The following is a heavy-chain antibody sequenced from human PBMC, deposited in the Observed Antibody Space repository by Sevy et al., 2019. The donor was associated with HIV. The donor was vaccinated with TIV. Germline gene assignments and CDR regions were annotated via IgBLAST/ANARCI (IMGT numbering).Heavy chain of an antibody. CDR3: ARGGLAGNYGKYFDY. CDR2: INYSGNT. V-gene: IGHV4-59*01. D-gene: IGHD1-7*01. CDR1: AGSISSYY. J-gene: IGHJ4*02. Sequence: SETLSLTCTVSAGSISSYYWSWIRQPPGKGLEWIGYINYSGNTNYNPSLKSRVTISVDTSKNQFSLNLRSVTAADAAVYYCARGGLAGNYGKYFDYWGQGTLVTVSS.